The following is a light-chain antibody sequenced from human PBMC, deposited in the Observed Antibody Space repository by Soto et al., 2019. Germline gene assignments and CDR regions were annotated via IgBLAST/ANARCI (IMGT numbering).Light chain of an antibody. CDR2: AAS. Sequence: DIQMTQSPSTLSASVGDRVTITCRASQSISNWLAWYQQKPGKAPKLLIYAASSLESGVPSRFSGSGSGTEFTLTISSLQPDDFATYYCQQYYSYSWTFDQGTKVEIK. CDR1: QSISNW. CDR3: QQYYSYSWT. J-gene: IGKJ1*01. V-gene: IGKV1-5*03.